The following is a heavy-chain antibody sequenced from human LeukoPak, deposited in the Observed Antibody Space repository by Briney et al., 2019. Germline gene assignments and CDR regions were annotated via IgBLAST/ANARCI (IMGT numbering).Heavy chain of an antibody. V-gene: IGHV1-18*01. CDR2: ISAYNGNT. CDR3: ARDYVVASRDY. CDR1: GYTFTSYG. Sequence: GSVKVSCKASGYTFTSYGISWVRQAPGQGLEWMGWISAYNGNTNYAQKLQGRVTMTTDTSTSTAYMELRSLRSDDAAVYYCARDYVVASRDYWGQGTLVTVSS. J-gene: IGHJ4*02. D-gene: IGHD3-10*02.